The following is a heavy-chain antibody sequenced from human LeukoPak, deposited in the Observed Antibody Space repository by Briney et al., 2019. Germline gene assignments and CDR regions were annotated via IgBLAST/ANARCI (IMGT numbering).Heavy chain of an antibody. Sequence: SETLSLTCTVSAGSISIGSYYWGWIRQPAGKGLEWIGRIYTSGSTNYNPSLKSRVTLSVDTSKNQFSLKLSSVTAADTAVYYCAREWVVPAAPLDYWGQGTLVTVSS. J-gene: IGHJ4*02. D-gene: IGHD2-2*01. CDR3: AREWVVPAAPLDY. CDR1: AGSISIGSYY. CDR2: IYTSGST. V-gene: IGHV4-61*02.